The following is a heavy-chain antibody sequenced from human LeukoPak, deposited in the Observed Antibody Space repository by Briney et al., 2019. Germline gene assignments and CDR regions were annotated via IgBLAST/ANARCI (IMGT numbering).Heavy chain of an antibody. Sequence: SETLSLTCTVSGGSISSYYWSWIRQPPGKGLEWIGYIYYSGSTNYNPSLKSRVTISVDTSKNQFSLKLSSVTAADTAVYYCARTDLRLRGEYYFDYWGQGTLVTVSS. V-gene: IGHV4-59*01. CDR3: ARTDLRLRGEYYFDY. CDR2: IYYSGST. CDR1: GGSISSYY. D-gene: IGHD3-16*01. J-gene: IGHJ4*02.